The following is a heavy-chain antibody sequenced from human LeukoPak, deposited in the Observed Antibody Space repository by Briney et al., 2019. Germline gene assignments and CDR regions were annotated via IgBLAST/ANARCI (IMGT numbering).Heavy chain of an antibody. Sequence: GGSLRLSCAASGFTFSSYSMNWVRQAPGKGLEWVSLIYSGGSTYYADSVKGRFTISRDNSKDTLYLQMNSLRVEDTAVYYCARDLAWGAFDYWGQGTLVTVSS. CDR2: IYSGGST. J-gene: IGHJ4*02. CDR3: ARDLAWGAFDY. D-gene: IGHD7-27*01. V-gene: IGHV3-66*01. CDR1: GFTFSSYS.